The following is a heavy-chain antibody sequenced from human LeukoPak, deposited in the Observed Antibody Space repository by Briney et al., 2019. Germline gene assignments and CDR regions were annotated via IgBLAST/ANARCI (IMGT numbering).Heavy chain of an antibody. V-gene: IGHV5-51*01. D-gene: IGHD2-15*01. Sequence: GESLKISCKGAGYSFTSYWIGWVRQMPGKGLERMGIIYPGDSDTRYSPSFQGQVTISADKSISTAYLQWSSLKASDTAMYYCARPYCSGGSCYGGYFDYWGQGTLVTFSS. CDR2: IYPGDSDT. CDR1: GYSFTSYW. CDR3: ARPYCSGGSCYGGYFDY. J-gene: IGHJ4*02.